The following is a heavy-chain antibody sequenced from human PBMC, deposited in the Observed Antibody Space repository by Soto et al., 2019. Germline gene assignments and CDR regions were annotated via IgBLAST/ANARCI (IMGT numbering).Heavy chain of an antibody. CDR3: ARDSKCSSSALMDP. J-gene: IGHJ5*02. CDR1: GYTFTEYY. CDR2: INPNNGVT. D-gene: IGHD6-13*01. Sequence: VASVKVSCKTSGYTFTEYYVFWVRQAPGQGLEWMGWINPNNGVTKYAQRFLGRVTMTRDTSISTAYMEVSRLGSDDTAVYFCARDSKCSSSALMDPWGQGTLVTVSS. V-gene: IGHV1-2*02.